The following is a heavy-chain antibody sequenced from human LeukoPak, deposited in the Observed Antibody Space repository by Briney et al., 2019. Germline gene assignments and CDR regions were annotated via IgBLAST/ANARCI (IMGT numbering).Heavy chain of an antibody. CDR2: IYTSGGT. J-gene: IGHJ4*02. CDR3: ARCATFGGVINYFDY. CDR1: GGSISSGSYY. V-gene: IGHV4-61*02. Sequence: PSQTLSLTCTVSGGSISSGSYYWSWIRQPAGKGLEWIGRIYTSGGTNYNPSLKSRVTISVDTSKNQFSLRLSSVTAADTAVYYCARCATFGGVINYFDYWGQGTLVTVSS. D-gene: IGHD3-16*02.